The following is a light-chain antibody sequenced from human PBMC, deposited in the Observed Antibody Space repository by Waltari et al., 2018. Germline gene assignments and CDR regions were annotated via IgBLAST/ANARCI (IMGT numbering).Light chain of an antibody. CDR3: SSYAGRNIVI. CDR1: YDAIGGYEY. J-gene: IGLJ2*01. V-gene: IGLV2-8*01. Sequence: QSALTQPPSASGSPGQSVTISCTGTYDAIGGYEYVSWYQQHPGKAPKVLIYEVTKRPSGVPDRFSGSKSGNTASLTVSGLQAEDEADYYCSSYAGRNIVIFGGGTKLTVL. CDR2: EVT.